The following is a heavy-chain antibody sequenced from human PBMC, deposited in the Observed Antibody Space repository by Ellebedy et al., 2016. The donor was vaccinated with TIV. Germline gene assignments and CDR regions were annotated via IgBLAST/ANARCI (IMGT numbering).Heavy chain of an antibody. D-gene: IGHD3-22*01. CDR3: ARERCESSGYCNDDPFDI. J-gene: IGHJ3*02. Sequence: GGSLRLSXAASGFTFTSYGIHWVRQAPGKALEWVAFISFDGSNKYYVDSVKGRFTISRDNSNNTLYLQMNSLRPEDTAVYSCARERCESSGYCNDDPFDIWGQGTMVTVSS. CDR1: GFTFTSYG. V-gene: IGHV3-30*03. CDR2: ISFDGSNK.